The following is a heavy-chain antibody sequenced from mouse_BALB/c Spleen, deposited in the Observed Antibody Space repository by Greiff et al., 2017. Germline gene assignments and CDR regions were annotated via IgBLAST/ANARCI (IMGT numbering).Heavy chain of an antibody. V-gene: IGHV14-3*02. CDR1: GFNIKDTY. CDR2: IDPANGNT. CDR3: ARSDYGSSLNWYFDV. J-gene: IGHJ1*01. Sequence: EVKLQESGAELVKPGASVKLSCTASGFNIKDTYMHWVKQRPEQGLEWIGRIDPANGNTKYDPKSQGKATITADTSSNTAYLQLSSLTSEDTAVYYCARSDYGSSLNWYFDVWGAGTTVTVSS. D-gene: IGHD1-1*01.